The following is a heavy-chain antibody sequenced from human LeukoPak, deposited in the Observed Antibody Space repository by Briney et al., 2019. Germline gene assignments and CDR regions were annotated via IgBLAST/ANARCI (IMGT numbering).Heavy chain of an antibody. J-gene: IGHJ4*02. V-gene: IGHV3-74*01. CDR2: INSDGSST. D-gene: IGHD3-10*01. Sequence: PGGSLRLSCAASGFTFSSYWMHWVRQAPGKGLVWVSRINSDGSSTSYADSVKGRFTISRDNAKNTLYLQMNSLRAEDTAVYYCAKVLVSMVRGAFDYWGQGALVTVSS. CDR1: GFTFSSYW. CDR3: AKVLVSMVRGAFDY.